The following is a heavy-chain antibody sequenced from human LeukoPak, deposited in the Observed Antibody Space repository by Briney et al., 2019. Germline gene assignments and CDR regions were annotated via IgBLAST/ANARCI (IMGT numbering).Heavy chain of an antibody. CDR2: IYYTGST. CDR3: ARQEAVGATQYFQH. CDR1: GDSISIYY. V-gene: IGHV4-59*08. Sequence: PSDTLSLTCTVSGDSISIYYWSWIRQIPGQGLEWLGYIYYTGSTNYNPSLKSRFTISVDTSKHQFSLKLSSVTAADTAVYYCARQEAVGATQYFQHWGQGTLVTVSS. D-gene: IGHD1-26*01. J-gene: IGHJ1*01.